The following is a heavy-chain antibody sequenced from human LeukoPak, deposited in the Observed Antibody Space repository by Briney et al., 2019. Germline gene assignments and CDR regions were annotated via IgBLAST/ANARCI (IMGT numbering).Heavy chain of an antibody. V-gene: IGHV4-31*03. CDR1: GGSISSGNYY. Sequence: PSQTLSLTCTVSGGSISSGNYYWSLIRQHPGKGLAWIGYICYSGDTYYIPSLKSRLTISVDTSKNQFSLKLSSVTAADTAVYYCARGGSGYTAPTPFDYWGQGTLVTVSS. D-gene: IGHD3-10*01. CDR2: ICYSGDT. J-gene: IGHJ4*02. CDR3: ARGGSGYTAPTPFDY.